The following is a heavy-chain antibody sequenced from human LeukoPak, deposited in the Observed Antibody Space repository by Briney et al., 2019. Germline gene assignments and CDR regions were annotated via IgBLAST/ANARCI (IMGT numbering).Heavy chain of an antibody. J-gene: IGHJ4*02. Sequence: ASVKVSCKASGYTITNNYMHWVRQAPGQGLEWMGVINPSGTGTNYAQKFQGRVTMTRDTSISTAYMELSRLRSDDTAVYYCATLHYYDSRWGRWGQGTLVTVSS. D-gene: IGHD3-22*01. CDR1: GYTITNNY. CDR3: ATLHYYDSRWGR. V-gene: IGHV1-2*02. CDR2: INPSGTGT.